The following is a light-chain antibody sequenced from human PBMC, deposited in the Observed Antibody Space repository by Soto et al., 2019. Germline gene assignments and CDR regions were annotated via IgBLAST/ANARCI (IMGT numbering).Light chain of an antibody. CDR3: QQYSDSPLT. V-gene: IGKV3-20*01. J-gene: IGKJ4*01. CDR1: QTVRTNY. CDR2: GAS. Sequence: EIVLTQSPGTLSLSPGERATLSCRASQTVRTNYLAWFQHKPGQAPRLLIYGASSRAPGIPDRFSGSGSGTDFTLTINRLEPEDFALYFWQQYSDSPLTFGGGTKVEIK.